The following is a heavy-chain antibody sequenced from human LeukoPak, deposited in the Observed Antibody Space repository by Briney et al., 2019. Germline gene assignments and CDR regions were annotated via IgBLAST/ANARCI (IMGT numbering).Heavy chain of an antibody. Sequence: PGGSLRLSCAASGFTFSNAWMSWVRQAPGKGLEWVANIKQDGSEKYYVDSVKGRFTISRDNAKNSLYLQMNSLRAEDTAVYYCARRRMGLRTGYFDLWGRGTLVTVSS. CDR3: ARRRMGLRTGYFDL. CDR2: IKQDGSEK. V-gene: IGHV3-7*01. D-gene: IGHD5-12*01. CDR1: GFTFSNAW. J-gene: IGHJ2*01.